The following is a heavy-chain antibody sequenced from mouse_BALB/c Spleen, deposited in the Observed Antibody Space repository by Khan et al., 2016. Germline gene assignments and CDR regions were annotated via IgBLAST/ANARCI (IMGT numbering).Heavy chain of an antibody. CDR3: AGELGWFAY. V-gene: IGHV3-2*02. CDR1: GYSITSDYA. CDR2: ISYSGST. J-gene: IGHJ3*01. Sequence: EVQLQESGPGLVKPSQSLSLTCTVTGYSITSDYAWNWIRQFPGNKLEWMGYISYSGSTSYNPSLKSRISITRDTSKNQIFLRLNSVTTEDTATYYGAGELGWFAYWGQGTLVTVSA. D-gene: IGHD4-1*01.